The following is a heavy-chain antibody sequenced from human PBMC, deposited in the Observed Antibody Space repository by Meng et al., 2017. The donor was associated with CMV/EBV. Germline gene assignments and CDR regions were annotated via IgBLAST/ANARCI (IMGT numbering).Heavy chain of an antibody. J-gene: IGHJ1*01. Sequence: GESLKISCAASGFTFSDYYMGWIRQAPGRGLEWISHLTRSGNTVFYADSVKGRFTVSRDNSKKSMYLQMSGLKPDDTAVYFCARVRGPGDPNLYFQHWGRGTLVTVSS. CDR2: LTRSGNTV. V-gene: IGHV3-11*01. CDR3: ARVRGPGDPNLYFQH. D-gene: IGHD3-10*01. CDR1: GFTFSDYY.